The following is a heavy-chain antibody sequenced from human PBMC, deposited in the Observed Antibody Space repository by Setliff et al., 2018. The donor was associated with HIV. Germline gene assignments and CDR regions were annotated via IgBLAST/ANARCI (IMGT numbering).Heavy chain of an antibody. J-gene: IGHJ4*02. D-gene: IGHD3-3*01. CDR3: ARAPRIFPEFNNPHPHFDH. CDR1: GYTFTSYG. V-gene: IGHV1-18*01. CDR2: ISAYDSNT. Sequence: ASVKVSRKASGYTFTSYGISWVRQAPGQGLEWMGWISAYDSNTNYGHRLQGRITMTTDTSTSTAYMELRGLISDDTAVYFCARAPRIFPEFNNPHPHFDHWGQGTLVTVSS.